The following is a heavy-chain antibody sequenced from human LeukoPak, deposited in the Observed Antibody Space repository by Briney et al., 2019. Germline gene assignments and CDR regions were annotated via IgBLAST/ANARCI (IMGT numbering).Heavy chain of an antibody. D-gene: IGHD6-19*01. J-gene: IGHJ5*01. Sequence: ASVKVSCKASGYAFTSYYIHWVRQAPGQGLEWMGVINPSGGSTTYAQKFQGRVTMTRDTSTSTVYMELISLRSEDTAFYYCAKDNDPVISVAGTSWENWFDSWGQGTLVTVSS. V-gene: IGHV1-46*01. CDR3: AKDNDPVISVAGTSWENWFDS. CDR1: GYAFTSYY. CDR2: INPSGGST.